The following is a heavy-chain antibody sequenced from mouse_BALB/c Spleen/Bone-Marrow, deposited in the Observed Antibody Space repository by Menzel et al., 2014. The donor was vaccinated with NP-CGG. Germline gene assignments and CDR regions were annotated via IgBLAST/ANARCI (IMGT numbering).Heavy chain of an antibody. V-gene: IGHV14-3*02. J-gene: IGHJ2*01. CDR3: ARGHGYYVGYYFDN. CDR2: IDPANGKT. Sequence: VQLQQSGAEPVKPGASVKLSCTASGFNIKDTYMHWVKQRPEQGLEWIGRIDPANGKTKYDPKFQGKATITADTSSNTAYLQLSSLTSGDTAVYYCARGHGYYVGYYFDNWGQGTTLTVSS. D-gene: IGHD2-3*01. CDR1: GFNIKDTY.